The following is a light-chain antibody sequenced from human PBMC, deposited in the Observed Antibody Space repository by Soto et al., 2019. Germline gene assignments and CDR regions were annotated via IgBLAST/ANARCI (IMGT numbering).Light chain of an antibody. CDR3: MQGARWPYT. CDR2: RVS. Sequence: IVLTQSPLSLPVTLGQPASISCRSSESPVITDGDTLLNWFQQRPGQSPRRLIYRVSNRDFGGPDKFSGSGSGTEFTLKISSVEAEDVAIYYCMQGARWPYTFGQGTKLEI. CDR1: ESPVITDGDTL. J-gene: IGKJ2*01. V-gene: IGKV2-30*01.